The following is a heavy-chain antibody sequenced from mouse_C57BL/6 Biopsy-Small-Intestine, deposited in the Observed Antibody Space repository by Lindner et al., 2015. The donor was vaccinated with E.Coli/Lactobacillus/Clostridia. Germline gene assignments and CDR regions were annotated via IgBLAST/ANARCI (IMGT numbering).Heavy chain of an antibody. CDR3: ARSDSYDYDVGFAC. D-gene: IGHD2-4*01. J-gene: IGHJ3*01. CDR1: GYTFTSYG. CDR2: IYPRSGNT. Sequence: VQLQESGAELARPGASVKLSCKASGYTFTSYGISWVKQRTGQGLEWIGEIYPRSGNTYYNEKFKGKATLTADKSSSTAYMQLSSLTSEDSAVYFCARSDSYDYDVGFACWGQGTLVTVSA. V-gene: IGHV1-81*01.